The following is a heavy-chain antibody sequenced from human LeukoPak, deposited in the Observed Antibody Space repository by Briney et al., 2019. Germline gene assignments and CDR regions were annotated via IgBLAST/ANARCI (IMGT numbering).Heavy chain of an antibody. CDR3: ARERGISIIG. V-gene: IGHV4-61*01. CDR2: IDSSGST. CDR1: GGSVSSGSYY. D-gene: IGHD2/OR15-2a*01. J-gene: IGHJ4*02. Sequence: SETLSLTCTVSGGSVSSGSYYWSWIRQPPGKGLEWIGYIDSSGSTTYNPSLKSRFTISVDTSKNQFSLKLSSVTAADTAVYYCARERGISIIGWGQGTLVTVSS.